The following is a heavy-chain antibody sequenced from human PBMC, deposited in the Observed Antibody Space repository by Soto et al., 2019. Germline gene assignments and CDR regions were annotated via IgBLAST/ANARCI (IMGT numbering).Heavy chain of an antibody. CDR1: GYNFMRYG. D-gene: IGHD1-26*01. CDR3: ARWISGGYSDWFDP. CDR2: INVDNGET. J-gene: IGHJ5*02. Sequence: QVQLVQSGAEVKKPGASVKVSCKASGYNFMRYGFTWVRQAPGQGLEWMGWINVDNGETKYPQKIQGRVTMTTDTSTSTGHMELRSLTSDDTAVYYCARWISGGYSDWFDPWGHGTLVTVSS. V-gene: IGHV1-18*04.